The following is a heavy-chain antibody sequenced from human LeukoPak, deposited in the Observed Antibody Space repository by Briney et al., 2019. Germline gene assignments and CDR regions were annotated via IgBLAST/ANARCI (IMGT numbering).Heavy chain of an antibody. V-gene: IGHV4-4*07. D-gene: IGHD6-13*01. CDR3: ARLSSSWYYFDY. Sequence: SDTQSLLCSFCSRPCSIYSWMCIPHPAGKALEWIWRIYTSGSTNYNPSLKSRISISVDMSKRQLSLKLRSVTAAETAVYYCARLSSSWYYFDYGGRGTLVSVSS. J-gene: IGHJ4*02. CDR1: SRPCSIYS. CDR2: IYTSGST.